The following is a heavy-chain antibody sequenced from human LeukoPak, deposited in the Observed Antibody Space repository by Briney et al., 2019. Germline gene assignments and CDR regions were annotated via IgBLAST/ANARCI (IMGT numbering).Heavy chain of an antibody. Sequence: PGGSLRLSCAASGFTFSSYAMSWVRQAPGKGLEWVSAISGSGGSTYYADSVKGRFTISRDNSKNTLYLQMNSLRAEDTAVYYCAKVDLRYFDWLPNDYWGQGTLVTVSS. V-gene: IGHV3-23*01. D-gene: IGHD3-9*01. J-gene: IGHJ4*02. CDR2: ISGSGGST. CDR3: AKVDLRYFDWLPNDY. CDR1: GFTFSSYA.